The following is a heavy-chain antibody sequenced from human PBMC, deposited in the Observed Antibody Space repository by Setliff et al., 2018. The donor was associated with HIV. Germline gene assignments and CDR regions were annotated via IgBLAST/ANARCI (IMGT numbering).Heavy chain of an antibody. CDR2: IYHRGST. CDR3: ARDPISGITVAGAFDY. D-gene: IGHD6-19*01. V-gene: IGHV4-4*02. J-gene: IGHJ4*02. CDR1: GGSIRSSNW. Sequence: SETLSLTCRVSGGSIRSSNWWSWVRQPPGKGLEWIGEIYHRGSTNYNPSLKSRVSISIDKSKSQFSLRMSSVTAADTAVYYCARDPISGITVAGAFDYWGQGTPVTVSS.